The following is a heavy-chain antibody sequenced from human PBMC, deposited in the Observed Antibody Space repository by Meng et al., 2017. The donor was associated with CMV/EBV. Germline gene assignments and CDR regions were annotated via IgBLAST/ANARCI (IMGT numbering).Heavy chain of an antibody. Sequence: GGSLRPSCAASGFTVSSNYMSWVRQAPGKGLERVSVIYSGGSTYYAESVKGRFNISRDNSKNTLYLQMNSLRAEDTAVYYCARAEGEYQLQPYYYGMDVWGQGTTVTVSS. D-gene: IGHD2-2*01. CDR1: GFTVSSNY. CDR3: ARAEGEYQLQPYYYGMDV. J-gene: IGHJ6*02. V-gene: IGHV3-66*02. CDR2: IYSGGST.